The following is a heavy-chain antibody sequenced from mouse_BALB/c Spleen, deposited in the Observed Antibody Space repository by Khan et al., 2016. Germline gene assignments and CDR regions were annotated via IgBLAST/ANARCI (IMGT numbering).Heavy chain of an antibody. CDR1: GFTFSSYG. CDR2: INSNGGST. V-gene: IGHV5-6-3*01. Sequence: EVELVESGGGLVQPGGSLKLSCAASGFTFSSYGMSWVRQTPDKRLELVATINSNGGSTYYPDSVKGRFTISRDNAKNTLYLQMSRLKSEETAMYYCARGGLRGCDYWGQGTTLTVSS. D-gene: IGHD1-1*01. CDR3: ARGGLRGCDY. J-gene: IGHJ2*01.